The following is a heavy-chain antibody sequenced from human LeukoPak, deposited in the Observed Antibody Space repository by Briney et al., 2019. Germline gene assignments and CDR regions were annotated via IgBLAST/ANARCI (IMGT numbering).Heavy chain of an antibody. CDR1: GGSISSYY. CDR2: IYYSGST. J-gene: IGHJ6*03. V-gene: IGHV4-59*01. Sequence: PSETLFRTGTVSGGSISSYYWSWVRQPPGKGLEWNGYIYYSGSTNYNPSLKSRVTISVDTSKNQFSLKLSSVTAADTAVYYCARDIMGIAAAGLNYYYYYMDVWGKGTTVTVSS. CDR3: ARDIMGIAAAGLNYYYYYMDV. D-gene: IGHD6-13*01.